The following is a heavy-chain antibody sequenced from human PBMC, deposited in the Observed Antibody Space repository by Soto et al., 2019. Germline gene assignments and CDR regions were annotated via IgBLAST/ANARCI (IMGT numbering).Heavy chain of an antibody. CDR1: GFTFSECA. V-gene: IGHV3-73*01. CDR2: IRNKDNNYAT. J-gene: IGHJ4*02. D-gene: IGHD4-17*01. CDR3: AIYGGNSVYFDY. Sequence: GGSLTLSCAASGFTFSECAMHWVRQASGKGLEWVGRIRNKDNNYATAYTASVKGRFTISRDDSKNTVYLQMNSLKIDDTAVYYCAIYGGNSVYFDYWGQGTLVTVSS.